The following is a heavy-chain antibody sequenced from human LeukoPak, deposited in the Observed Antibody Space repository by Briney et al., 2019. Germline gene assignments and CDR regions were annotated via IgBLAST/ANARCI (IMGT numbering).Heavy chain of an antibody. J-gene: IGHJ4*02. CDR2: ISSSSSTI. D-gene: IGHD3-22*01. Sequence: PGGSLRLSCAASGFTFSSYSMNWVRQAPGKGLEWVSYISSSSSTIYYADSVKGRSTISRDNAKNSLYLQMNSLRDEDTAVYYCATDFSGYYVPYYFDYWGQGTLVTVSS. CDR3: ATDFSGYYVPYYFDY. V-gene: IGHV3-48*02. CDR1: GFTFSSYS.